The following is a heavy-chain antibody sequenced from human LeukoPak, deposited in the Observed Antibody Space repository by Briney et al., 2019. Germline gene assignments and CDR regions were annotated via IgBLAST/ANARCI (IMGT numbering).Heavy chain of an antibody. CDR1: GFTFSDYY. D-gene: IGHD4-23*01. Sequence: GGSLRLSCAASGFTFSDYYMSLIRQAPGKGLEWVSYISSSGSTIYYADSVKGRFTISRDNAKNSLYLQMNSLRAEDTAVYYCARTIYGGVNWFDPWGQGTLVTVSS. CDR2: ISSSGSTI. V-gene: IGHV3-11*01. CDR3: ARTIYGGVNWFDP. J-gene: IGHJ5*02.